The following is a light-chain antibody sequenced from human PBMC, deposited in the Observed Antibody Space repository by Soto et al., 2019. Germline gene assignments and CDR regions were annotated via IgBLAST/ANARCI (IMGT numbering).Light chain of an antibody. J-gene: IGKJ1*01. CDR1: QSVSSW. V-gene: IGKV1-5*03. CDR2: RAS. Sequence: DIQMTQSPSTLSASVGDRVTITCRASQSVSSWLAWYQQKPGKAPKVLNYRASTLETGVPSRFSGSGSGTEFTLTISSLQPDDFAIYYCQQYQTYWSFGQGTNVEIK. CDR3: QQYQTYWS.